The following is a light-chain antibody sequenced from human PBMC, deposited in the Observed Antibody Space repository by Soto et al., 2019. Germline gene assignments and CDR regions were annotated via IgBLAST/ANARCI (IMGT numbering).Light chain of an antibody. CDR1: QSVRIK. CDR2: AAS. CDR3: QQYNHWHPST. V-gene: IGKV3-15*01. J-gene: IGKJ1*01. Sequence: ITQAPTSVVVGPGVDVGGRCWVSQSVRIKLAWYQQKPGQAPRLLIYAASTRATGIPARFSVSGSGTEFTLTISRLNPEDFAVYYCQQYNHWHPSTFGQGTKVDIK.